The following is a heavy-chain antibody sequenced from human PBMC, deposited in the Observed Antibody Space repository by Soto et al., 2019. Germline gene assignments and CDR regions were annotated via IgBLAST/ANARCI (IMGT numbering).Heavy chain of an antibody. CDR2: IIPIFGTA. J-gene: IGHJ5*02. CDR3: AGGGYSGYVGPYWFDP. CDR1: GGTFSSYA. D-gene: IGHD5-12*01. V-gene: IGHV1-69*01. Sequence: QVQLVQSGAEVKKPGSSVKVSCKASGGTFSSYAISWVRQAPGQGLEWMGGIIPIFGTANYAQKFQGRVTITADEPPTTAYVELSSLRSEDTAVYYCAGGGYSGYVGPYWFDPWGQGTLVTVSS.